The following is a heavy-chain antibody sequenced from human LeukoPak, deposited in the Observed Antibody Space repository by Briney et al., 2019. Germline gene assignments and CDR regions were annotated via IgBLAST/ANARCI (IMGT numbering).Heavy chain of an antibody. V-gene: IGHV4-59*01. CDR3: ARDLLVDGYSYGYNYYYYYMDV. J-gene: IGHJ6*03. Sequence: TSETLSLTCTVSGGSISSYYWSWIRQPPGKGLEWIGYIYYSGSTNYNPSLKSRVTISVDTSKNQFSLKLSSVTAADTAVYYCARDLLVDGYSYGYNYYYYYMDVWGKGTTVTVSS. CDR1: GGSISSYY. D-gene: IGHD5-18*01. CDR2: IYYSGST.